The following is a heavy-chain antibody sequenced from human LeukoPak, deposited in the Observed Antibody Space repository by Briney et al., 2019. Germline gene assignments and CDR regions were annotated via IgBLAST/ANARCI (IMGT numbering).Heavy chain of an antibody. D-gene: IGHD3-16*02. CDR2: ISSSSSAI. Sequence: GGSLRLSCTASGFTFSIYSMNWVRQAQGKGLGWVSYISSSSSAIYYADSVKGRFTVSRDNAKTSLYLQMNSLRAEDTAVYFCARGGTYDYVWGSYRYWVDYWGQGTLVTVSS. CDR3: ARGGTYDYVWGSYRYWVDY. J-gene: IGHJ4*02. CDR1: GFTFSIYS. V-gene: IGHV3-48*04.